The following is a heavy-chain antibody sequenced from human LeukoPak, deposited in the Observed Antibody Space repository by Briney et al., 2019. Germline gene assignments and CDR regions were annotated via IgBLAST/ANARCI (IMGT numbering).Heavy chain of an antibody. CDR1: GYTFTGYY. CDR2: INPNSGGT. J-gene: IGHJ3*02. D-gene: IGHD4-17*01. CDR3: ARANDYGDSFDAFDI. Sequence: ASVKVSCKASGYTFTGYYMHWARQAPGQGLEWMGWINPNSGGTNYAQKFQGRVTMTRDTSISTAYMELSRLRSDDTAVYYCARANDYGDSFDAFDIWGQGTMVTVSS. V-gene: IGHV1-2*02.